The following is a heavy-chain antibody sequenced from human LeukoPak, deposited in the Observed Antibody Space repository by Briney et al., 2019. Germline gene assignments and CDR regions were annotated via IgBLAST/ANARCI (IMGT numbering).Heavy chain of an antibody. Sequence: ASVKVSCKASGYTFTSYGISWVRQAPGQGLEWMGWISAYNGNTNYAQKLQGRVTMTTDTSTSTAYMELSSLRSEDTAVYYCARDGHYYGSGSYPNSFDYWGQGTLVTVSS. J-gene: IGHJ4*02. D-gene: IGHD3-10*01. CDR2: ISAYNGNT. CDR3: ARDGHYYGSGSYPNSFDY. V-gene: IGHV1-18*01. CDR1: GYTFTSYG.